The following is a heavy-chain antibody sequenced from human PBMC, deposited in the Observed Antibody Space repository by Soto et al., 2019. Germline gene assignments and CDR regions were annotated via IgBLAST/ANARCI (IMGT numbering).Heavy chain of an antibody. J-gene: IGHJ6*02. CDR3: ARVAMENYYDMWSGYTSYALDV. Sequence: PSETLSLTCAVSGGSMSSFSWSWIRQPPGKGLEFIGSISHSGRSEYNPSLKDRIILSVDVSKNQFSLNLKSMKAADTAVYYCARVAMENYYDMWSGYTSYALDVWAKGPRSPSP. CDR1: GGSMSSFS. D-gene: IGHD3-3*01. CDR2: ISHSGRS. V-gene: IGHV4-59*13.